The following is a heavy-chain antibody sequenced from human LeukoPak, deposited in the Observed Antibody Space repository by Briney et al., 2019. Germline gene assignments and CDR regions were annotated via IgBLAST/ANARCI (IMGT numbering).Heavy chain of an antibody. CDR1: GGSISSYY. J-gene: IGHJ5*02. CDR2: IYYSGST. D-gene: IGHD3-22*01. Sequence: PSETLSLTCTVSGGSISSYYWSWIRQPPGKGLEWIGYIYYSGSTNYNPPLKSRVTISVDTSKNQFSLKLSSVTAADTAVYYCARLEHGVFYYDSSGKEWFDPWGQGTLVTVSS. CDR3: ARLEHGVFYYDSSGKEWFDP. V-gene: IGHV4-59*12.